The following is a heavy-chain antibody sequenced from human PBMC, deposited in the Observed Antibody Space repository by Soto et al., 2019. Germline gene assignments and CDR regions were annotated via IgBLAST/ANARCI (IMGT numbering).Heavy chain of an antibody. Sequence: EVQLVESGGGLVQPGGSLRLSCAASGFTFSSYWMSWVRQAPGKGLEWVANIKQDGSEKYYVDSVKGRFTISRDNAKNSLYLQMNSLRAEDTAVYYCAYAGCSSTSCSPGMDVWGQGTTVTVSS. J-gene: IGHJ6*02. CDR1: GFTFSSYW. V-gene: IGHV3-7*03. CDR3: AYAGCSSTSCSPGMDV. D-gene: IGHD2-2*01. CDR2: IKQDGSEK.